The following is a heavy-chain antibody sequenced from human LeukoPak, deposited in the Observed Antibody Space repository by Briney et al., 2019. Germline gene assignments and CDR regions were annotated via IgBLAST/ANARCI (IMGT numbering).Heavy chain of an antibody. D-gene: IGHD2-2*01. CDR3: AKDGFCRSTSCLKPLYYFDY. J-gene: IGHJ4*02. V-gene: IGHV3-23*01. CDR2: FSGSGVGI. CDR1: GFTFSSNA. Sequence: GGSLRLSCAASGFTFSSNAMSWVRQAPGGGLEWVSGFSGSGVGIYYADSVKGRFTISRDNSKNTLYLEMNSLRVEDTAVYYCAKDGFCRSTSCLKPLYYFDYWGQGTLVTVSS.